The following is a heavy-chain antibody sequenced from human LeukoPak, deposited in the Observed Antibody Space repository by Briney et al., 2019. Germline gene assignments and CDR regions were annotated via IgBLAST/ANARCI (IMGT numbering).Heavy chain of an antibody. CDR2: MNPNSGNT. V-gene: IGHV1-8*01. CDR3: TRGLVVLSATSWAFDI. J-gene: IGHJ3*02. Sequence: ASVKVSCKASGYTFTSYDINWVRQATGQGLEWMGWMNPNSGNTVYAQKFQARVSMTRNTSISTAYMELSSLRSEDTAVYYCTRGLVVLSATSWAFDIWGQGTMVTVSS. D-gene: IGHD2-15*01. CDR1: GYTFTSYD.